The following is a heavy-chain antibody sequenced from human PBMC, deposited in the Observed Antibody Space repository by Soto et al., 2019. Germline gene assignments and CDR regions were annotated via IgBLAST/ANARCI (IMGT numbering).Heavy chain of an antibody. D-gene: IGHD2-2*01. J-gene: IGHJ4*02. CDR3: ARGRRVVPAAMLDD. Sequence: WASVKVSCKASGYTFTSYGISWVRQAPGQGLEWMGWISAYNGNTNYAQKLQGRVTMTTDTSTSTAYMELRSLRSDDTAVYYCARGRRVVPAAMLDDWGQGTLVTVSS. CDR1: GYTFTSYG. CDR2: ISAYNGNT. V-gene: IGHV1-18*01.